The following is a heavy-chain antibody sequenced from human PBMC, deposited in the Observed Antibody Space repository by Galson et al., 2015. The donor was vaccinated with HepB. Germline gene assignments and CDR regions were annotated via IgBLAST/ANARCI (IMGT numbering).Heavy chain of an antibody. CDR2: IYYSGST. CDR3: ARDHPSSGYYYSAAFDI. CDR1: GGSISSGGYS. D-gene: IGHD3-22*01. V-gene: IGHV4-61*08. Sequence: SETLSLTCAVSGGSISSGGYSWSWIRQPPGKGLEWIGYIYYSGSTNYNPSLKSRVTISVDTSKNQFSLKLSSVTAADTAVYYCARDHPSSGYYYSAAFDIWGQGTMVTVSS. J-gene: IGHJ3*02.